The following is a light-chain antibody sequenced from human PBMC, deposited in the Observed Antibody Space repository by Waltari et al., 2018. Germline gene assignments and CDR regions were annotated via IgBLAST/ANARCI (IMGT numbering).Light chain of an antibody. Sequence: QSALTQPRSVSGSPGQSVTISCTGTSSDVGGYNYVSWYQQYPGKAPKFLFYDVTRLPSGVPDRFSGSTSGNTASLTISGLQAEDEADYYCCSYAGSYPHWVFGGGTKLTVL. CDR3: CSYAGSYPHWV. CDR2: DVT. J-gene: IGLJ3*02. CDR1: SSDVGGYNY. V-gene: IGLV2-11*01.